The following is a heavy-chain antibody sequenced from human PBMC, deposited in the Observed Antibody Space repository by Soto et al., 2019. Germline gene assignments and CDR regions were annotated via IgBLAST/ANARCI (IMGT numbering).Heavy chain of an antibody. D-gene: IGHD6-6*01. CDR3: ARLFRGAARLYAAFDL. Sequence: PGESLKISCKDSGYSFTSYWIGWVRQVPGKGLEWMGIIYPGDSDTRYSPCFQGQVTISADKSISTPYLQWGSLKASDTAMYYCARLFRGAARLYAAFDLWGQATMPTVSS. CDR2: IYPGDSDT. V-gene: IGHV5-51*01. J-gene: IGHJ3*01. CDR1: GYSFTSYW.